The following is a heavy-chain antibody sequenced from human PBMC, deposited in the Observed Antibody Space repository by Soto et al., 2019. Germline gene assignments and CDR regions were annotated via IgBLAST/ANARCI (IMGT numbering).Heavy chain of an antibody. D-gene: IGHD4-17*01. Sequence: QVQLVESGGGLVKPGGSLRLSCAASGFTFSDYYMSWIRQAPGKGLEWVSYISSSSSYTNYADSVKGRFTISRDNAKNSPYLQMNSLRAEDTAVYYCARSSSRTTGTTYNYWGQGTLVTVSS. J-gene: IGHJ4*02. V-gene: IGHV3-11*05. CDR2: ISSSSSYT. CDR1: GFTFSDYY. CDR3: ARSSSRTTGTTYNY.